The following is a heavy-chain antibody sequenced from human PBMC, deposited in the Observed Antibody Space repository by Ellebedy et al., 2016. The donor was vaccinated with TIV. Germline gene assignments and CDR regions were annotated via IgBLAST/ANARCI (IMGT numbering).Heavy chain of an antibody. D-gene: IGHD6-19*01. Sequence: SETLSPTCAAYGGSLSGYYWSWVRQSPGKGLEWIGEMNQSGNTNSNPSPKSGVTITVDTSKNHFSLRLSSVTAADTAVYYCAEGRSGWYYFDYWGQGTLVTVSS. J-gene: IGHJ4*02. CDR2: MNQSGNT. CDR1: GGSLSGYY. V-gene: IGHV4-34*01. CDR3: AEGRSGWYYFDY.